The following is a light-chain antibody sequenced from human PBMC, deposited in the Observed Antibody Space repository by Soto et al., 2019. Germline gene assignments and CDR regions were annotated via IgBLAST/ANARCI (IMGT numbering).Light chain of an antibody. V-gene: IGKV3-15*01. CDR1: QSVSSN. J-gene: IGKJ4*01. CDR2: GAS. Sequence: EIVMTQSPATLSVSPGERATLSCRASQSVSSNLAWYQQKPGQAPRLLIYGASTRATGIPARFSGSGSGTEFTLTISSLQSEDFAVYYCQQYNNLPLTFGSGTKVEVK. CDR3: QQYNNLPLT.